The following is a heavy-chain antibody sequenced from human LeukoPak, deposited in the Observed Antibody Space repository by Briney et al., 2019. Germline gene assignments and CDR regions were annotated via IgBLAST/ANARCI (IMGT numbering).Heavy chain of an antibody. Sequence: GAAVKVSRKSSGSTFSSYTISWLREAHAQGLEGMGGIIPIFGTANYPQKFQGRHTLTADESTSTAYMSLSSLRAEDTAVYYCASSGYSGVAYWGQGTLVTLSS. D-gene: IGHD3-3*01. CDR2: IIPIFGTA. CDR1: GSTFSSYT. J-gene: IGHJ4*02. CDR3: ASSGYSGVAY. V-gene: IGHV1-69*13.